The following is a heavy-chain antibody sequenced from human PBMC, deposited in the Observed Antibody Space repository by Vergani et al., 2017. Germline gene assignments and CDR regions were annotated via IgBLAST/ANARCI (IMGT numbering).Heavy chain of an antibody. CDR3: ARGILWFGELSWFDP. CDR1: GGSISSGSYY. D-gene: IGHD3-10*01. Sequence: QVQLQESGPGLVKPSQTLSLTCTVSGGSISSGSYYWSWIRQPAGKGLEWIGRIYTSGSTTYNPSLKSRVTISVDTSQNQFSLKLSSVTAADTAVYYCARGILWFGELSWFDPWGQGTLVTVSS. CDR2: IYTSGST. V-gene: IGHV4-61*02. J-gene: IGHJ5*02.